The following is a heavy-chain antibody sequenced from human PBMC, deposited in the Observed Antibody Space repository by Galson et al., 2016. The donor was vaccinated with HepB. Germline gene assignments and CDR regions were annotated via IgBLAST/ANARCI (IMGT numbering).Heavy chain of an antibody. J-gene: IGHJ4*02. D-gene: IGHD3-10*01. Sequence: QSGAEVKKPGESLGISCQGSTVNFIRYWISWVRQMPGKGLEWMGRIDPSDSYTKYSPSFQGHVTISLDKSISTAYLQWSSLKASDTAMYYCAIFYFDSGSYYNPDYWGQGTLVTVSS. V-gene: IGHV5-10-1*01. CDR3: AIFYFDSGSYYNPDY. CDR1: TVNFIRYW. CDR2: IDPSDSYT.